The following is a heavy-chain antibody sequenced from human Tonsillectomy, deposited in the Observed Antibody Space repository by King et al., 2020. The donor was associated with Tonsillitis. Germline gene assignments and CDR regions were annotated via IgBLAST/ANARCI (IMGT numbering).Heavy chain of an antibody. V-gene: IGHV4-34*01. D-gene: IGHD6-13*01. CDR3: ARGGGDSSSWYWFDP. J-gene: IGHJ5*02. CDR1: GGSFSGYY. CDR2: INHSGST. Sequence: LQQWGAGLLKPSETLSLTCAVYGGSFSGYYWSWIRQPPGKGLEWIGEINHSGSTNYNPSLKSRVTISVDTSKNQFSLKLSSLTAADTAVYYCARGGGDSSSWYWFDPWGQGTLVTVSS.